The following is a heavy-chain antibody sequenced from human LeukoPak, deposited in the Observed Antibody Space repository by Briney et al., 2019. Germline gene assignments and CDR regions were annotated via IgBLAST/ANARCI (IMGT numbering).Heavy chain of an antibody. V-gene: IGHV3-7*01. CDR3: ARDGGHSTDFDY. CDR2: IKQDGSER. CDR1: GFIFSRHW. J-gene: IGHJ4*02. D-gene: IGHD2/OR15-2a*01. Sequence: RGSLRLSCEASGFIFSRHWMSWVRQAPGKGPEWVANIKQDGSERYYVGSVKGRFTISRDNAKNLLYLQMNSLRAEDTALYYCARDGGHSTDFDYWGQGTLVTVSS.